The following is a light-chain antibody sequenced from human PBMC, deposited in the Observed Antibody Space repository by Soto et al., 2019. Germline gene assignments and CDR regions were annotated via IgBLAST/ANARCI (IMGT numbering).Light chain of an antibody. CDR3: ASWDDSLNGYV. CDR2: SNN. J-gene: IGLJ1*01. V-gene: IGLV1-44*01. CDR1: SSNIPNNF. Sequence: QSVLTQPPSVSAAPGQRVTISCSGSSSNIPNNFVKWYQQFPGTAPKLLIYSNNQRPSGVPDRFSGSKSGTSASLAISGLQSEDEADYYCASWDDSLNGYVFGTGTKVTVL.